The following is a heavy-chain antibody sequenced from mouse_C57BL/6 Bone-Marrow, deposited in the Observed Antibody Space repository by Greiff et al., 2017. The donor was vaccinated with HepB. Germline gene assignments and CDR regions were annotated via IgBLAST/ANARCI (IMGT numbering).Heavy chain of an antibody. J-gene: IGHJ3*01. D-gene: IGHD2-4*01. CDR1: GFTFSDYG. Sequence: EVQLVESGGGLVKPGGSLKLSCAASGFTFSDYGMHWVRQAPEKGLEWVAYISSGRSTIYYADTVKGRFTISRDNAKNTLFLQMTSLRSEDTAMYYCARNNYDFWFAYWGQGTLVTVSA. CDR3: ARNNYDFWFAY. V-gene: IGHV5-17*01. CDR2: ISSGRSTI.